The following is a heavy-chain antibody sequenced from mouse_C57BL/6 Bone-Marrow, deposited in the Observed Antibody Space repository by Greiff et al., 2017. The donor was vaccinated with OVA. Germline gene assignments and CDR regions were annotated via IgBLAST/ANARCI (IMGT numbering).Heavy chain of an antibody. CDR1: GYTFTSYG. Sequence: QVQLQQSGAELARPGASVKLSCKASGYTFTSYGISWVKQRTGQGLEWIGEIDPRSGNTYYNEKFKGKATLTADKSSSTAYMELRRLTSEDSAVYFCARRGLPWGQGTSVTVSS. J-gene: IGHJ4*01. D-gene: IGHD3-1*01. V-gene: IGHV1-81*01. CDR3: ARRGLP. CDR2: IDPRSGNT.